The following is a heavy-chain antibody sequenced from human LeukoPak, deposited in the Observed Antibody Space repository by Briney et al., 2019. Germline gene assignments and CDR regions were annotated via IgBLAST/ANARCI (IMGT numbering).Heavy chain of an antibody. D-gene: IGHD1-26*01. Sequence: SETLSLTCTDTGASTSSTYWSWIRNPPGKGPERIGNIYYGGSTSYTPSLKSRVTISADTSKNRFSLKLSSATAADTAVEYCARDRGGSYYYLFDYWGQGTLVTVSS. CDR1: GASTSSTY. CDR2: IYYGGST. CDR3: ARDRGGSYYYLFDY. V-gene: IGHV4-59*01. J-gene: IGHJ4*02.